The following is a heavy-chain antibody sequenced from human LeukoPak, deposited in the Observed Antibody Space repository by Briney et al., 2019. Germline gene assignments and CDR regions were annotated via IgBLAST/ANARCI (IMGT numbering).Heavy chain of an antibody. V-gene: IGHV3-21*01. D-gene: IGHD6-13*01. Sequence: TGGSLRLSCAASGITFNSYTMNWVRQAPGKGLEWVSSISSSRSYIYYADSVKGRFTISRDNAKNSLYLQMNSLRAEDTAVYYCARAPTSEQQLQFDYWGQGTLVTVSS. CDR1: GITFNSYT. CDR2: ISSSRSYI. CDR3: ARAPTSEQQLQFDY. J-gene: IGHJ4*02.